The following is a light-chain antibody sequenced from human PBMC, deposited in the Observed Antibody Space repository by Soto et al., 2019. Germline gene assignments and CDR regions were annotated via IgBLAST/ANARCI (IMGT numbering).Light chain of an antibody. V-gene: IGKV3-11*01. CDR2: DAS. CDR1: QTVTNH. Sequence: EIVLTQSPATLSLSPGGRATLSCRASQTVTNHLAWYQQKAGQPPRLLIFDASTRASGIPPRFSGSGSGADFTLTISRVDPDDFAVYYCQQRMNWPRTFGGGTKVVIK. CDR3: QQRMNWPRT. J-gene: IGKJ4*01.